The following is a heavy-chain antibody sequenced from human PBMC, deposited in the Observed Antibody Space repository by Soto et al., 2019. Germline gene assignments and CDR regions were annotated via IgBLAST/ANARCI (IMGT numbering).Heavy chain of an antibody. V-gene: IGHV3-33*01. CDR3: ATYHDLVDY. CDR2: IWYDGSNK. D-gene: IGHD1-1*01. J-gene: IGHJ4*02. Sequence: QVQLVESGGGVVQPGRSLRLSCAASGFTFSSYGMHWVRQAPGKGLEWVAVIWYDGSNKYYADSVKGRFTISRDNSKNTLYLQMNSLRAEDTAVYYCATYHDLVDYWGQGTLVTVSS. CDR1: GFTFSSYG.